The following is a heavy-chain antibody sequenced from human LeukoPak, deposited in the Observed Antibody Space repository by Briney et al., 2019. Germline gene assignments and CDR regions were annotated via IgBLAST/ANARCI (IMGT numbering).Heavy chain of an antibody. CDR1: GFSFSSYA. Sequence: GGSLRLSCAASGFSFSSYAMTWVRQAPGKGPEWISSITDSGGNTYSADSVKGRFTISRDNSKNTLYLQMNSLRVEDTAVYYCAKAPERSCNGASCYPLDYWGQGTLATVSS. CDR2: ITDSGGNT. J-gene: IGHJ4*02. V-gene: IGHV3-23*01. D-gene: IGHD2-15*01. CDR3: AKAPERSCNGASCYPLDY.